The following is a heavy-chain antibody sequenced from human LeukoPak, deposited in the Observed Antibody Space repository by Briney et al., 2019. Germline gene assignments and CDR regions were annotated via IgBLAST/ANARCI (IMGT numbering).Heavy chain of an antibody. D-gene: IGHD1-26*01. Sequence: SVTLSCKASGYTFTGYYMHWVRQAPGQGLEWMGWINPNSGGTYYAQKFQGRVTMTRDTSISTAYMELSRLRSDDTAVYYCARENPVGATYCWGQGTLVADPS. V-gene: IGHV1-2*02. CDR3: ARENPVGATYC. CDR1: GYTFTGYY. CDR2: INPNSGGT. J-gene: IGHJ4*02.